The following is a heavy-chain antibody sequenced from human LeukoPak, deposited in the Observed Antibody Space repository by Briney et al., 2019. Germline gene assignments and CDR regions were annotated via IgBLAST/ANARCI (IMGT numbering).Heavy chain of an antibody. D-gene: IGHD3-10*01. Sequence: SETLSLTCTVSGGSISSGDYYWSWIRQPPGKGLEWIGYIYYSGSTYYNPSLKSRVTISVDTSKNQFSLKLSSVTAADTAVYYCARGGGGELILFDYWGQGTLVTVSS. CDR3: ARGGGGELILFDY. V-gene: IGHV4-30-4*08. CDR2: IYYSGST. J-gene: IGHJ4*02. CDR1: GGSISSGDYY.